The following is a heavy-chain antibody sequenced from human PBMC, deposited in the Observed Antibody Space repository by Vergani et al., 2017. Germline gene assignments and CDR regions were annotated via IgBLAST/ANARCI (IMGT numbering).Heavy chain of an antibody. Sequence: QVQLQESGPGLVKPSETLSLTCTVSGGSISSYYWRWIRQHTGKVLEWLGYISYSGSANYNPSLTSRVPISVDTSKNQFSLKLSSVTAADTAVYYCARAGYSYGYYYYYGMDVWGQGTTVTVSS. CDR3: ARAGYSYGYYYYYGMDV. D-gene: IGHD5-18*01. V-gene: IGHV4-59*01. J-gene: IGHJ6*02. CDR2: ISYSGSA. CDR1: GGSISSYY.